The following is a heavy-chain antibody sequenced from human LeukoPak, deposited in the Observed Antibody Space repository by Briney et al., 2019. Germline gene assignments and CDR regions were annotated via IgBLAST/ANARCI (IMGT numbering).Heavy chain of an antibody. CDR3: ATGARNGSGSYYPYYYYGMDV. J-gene: IGHJ6*02. V-gene: IGHV1-24*01. CDR1: GYTLTELS. CDR2: FDPEGGET. D-gene: IGHD1-26*01. Sequence: ASVKVSCKVSGYTLTELSMHWVRQAPGKGLEWMGGFDPEGGETIYAQKFQGRVTMTEDTSTDTAYMELSSLRSEDTAVYYCATGARNGSGSYYPYYYYGMDVWGQGTTVTVSS.